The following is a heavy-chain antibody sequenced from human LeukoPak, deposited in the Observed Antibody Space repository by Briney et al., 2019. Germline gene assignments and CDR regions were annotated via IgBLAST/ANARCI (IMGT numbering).Heavy chain of an antibody. CDR2: IYYSGST. V-gene: IGHV4-59*01. CDR3: ARTHSYLYYYYMDV. J-gene: IGHJ6*03. CDR1: GGSISSYY. D-gene: IGHD3-10*01. Sequence: SETLSLTCTVSGGSISSYYWSWIRQPPGKGLEWIGYIYYSGSTNYNPSLKSRVTISVDTSKNQFSLKLSSVTAADTAVYYCARTHSYLYYYYMDVWGKGTTVTVSS.